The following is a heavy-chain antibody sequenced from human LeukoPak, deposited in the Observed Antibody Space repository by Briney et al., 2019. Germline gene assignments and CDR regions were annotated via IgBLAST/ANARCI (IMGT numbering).Heavy chain of an antibody. CDR1: GFTFSSYW. D-gene: IGHD2-8*01. J-gene: IGHJ4*02. CDR3: ARVNDLLGEGYFDY. CDR2: IKTDGSQI. Sequence: PGGSLRLSCVASGFTFSSYWMTWVRQAPGKGLEWVANIKTDGSQIYYVDSVKGRFTISRDNSKNTLYLQMNSLRAEDTAVYYCARVNDLLGEGYFDYWGQGTLVTVSS. V-gene: IGHV3-7*03.